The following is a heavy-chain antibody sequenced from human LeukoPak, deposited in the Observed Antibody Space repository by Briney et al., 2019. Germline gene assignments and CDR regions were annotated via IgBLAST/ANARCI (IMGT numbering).Heavy chain of an antibody. Sequence: DSVKVSCKASGYTFTSYGISWVRQAPGQGLEWMGWISAYNGNTNYAQKLQGRVTMNTDTSTSTAYMELRSLRSDDTAVYYCARDIAEQWLVRKYYFDYWGQGTLVTVSS. D-gene: IGHD6-19*01. CDR3: ARDIAEQWLVRKYYFDY. CDR1: GYTFTSYG. CDR2: ISAYNGNT. V-gene: IGHV1-18*01. J-gene: IGHJ4*02.